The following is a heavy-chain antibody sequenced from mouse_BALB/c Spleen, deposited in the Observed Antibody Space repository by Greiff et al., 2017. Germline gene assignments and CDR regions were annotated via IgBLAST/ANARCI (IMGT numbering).Heavy chain of an antibody. CDR3: AYGNPFAY. CDR2: IDPANGNT. CDR1: GFNIKDTY. D-gene: IGHD2-1*01. Sequence: VQLQQSGAELVKPGASVKLSCTASGFNIKDTYMHWVKQRPEQGLEWIGRIDPANGNTKYDPKFQGKATITADTSSNTAYLQLSSRTSEDTAVYYCAYGNPFAYWGQGTLVTVSA. J-gene: IGHJ3*01. V-gene: IGHV14-3*02.